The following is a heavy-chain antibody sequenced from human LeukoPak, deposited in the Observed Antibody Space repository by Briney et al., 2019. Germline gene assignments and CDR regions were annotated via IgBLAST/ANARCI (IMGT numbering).Heavy chain of an antibody. CDR2: LSGGGDTI. CDR1: GFTFSDSY. J-gene: IGHJ6*02. CDR3: ARGAYYYGIDV. V-gene: IGHV3-11*04. Sequence: PGGSLRLSCAASGFTFSDSYMSWIRQAPGKGLEWVSYLSGGGDTIYYADSVKGRFTISRDNAKNSLYLQMSSLRAEDTAIYYCARGAYYYGIDVWGQGTTVTVSS.